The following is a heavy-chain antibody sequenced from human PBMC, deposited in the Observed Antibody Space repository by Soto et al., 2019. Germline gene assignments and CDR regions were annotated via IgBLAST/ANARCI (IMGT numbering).Heavy chain of an antibody. CDR2: IIPMFGKP. D-gene: IGHD2-8*01. V-gene: IGHV1-69*01. CDR1: GGTFRSYA. CDR3: ARSMETNYFYCMDV. Sequence: QVQLVQSGAEVREPGSSVKVSCEASGGTFRSYAINWVRQAPGQGLEWMGGIIPMFGKPNYAEKFLGRVTIRADESTRTAYMEVSSLKSEDTALYYCARSMETNYFYCMDVWGLGTTVTVSS. J-gene: IGHJ6*02.